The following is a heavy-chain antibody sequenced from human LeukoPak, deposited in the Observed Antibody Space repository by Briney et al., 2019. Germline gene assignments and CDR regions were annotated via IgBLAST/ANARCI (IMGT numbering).Heavy chain of an antibody. Sequence: PSETLSLTCTVSGGSISSYYWSWIRQPPGKGLEWIGYIYYSGSTNYNPSLKSRVTISVDTSKNQFSLKLSSVTAADTAVYYCARDDSSGWREIDYWGQGTLVTVSS. D-gene: IGHD6-19*01. V-gene: IGHV4-59*01. J-gene: IGHJ4*02. CDR1: GGSISSYY. CDR2: IYYSGST. CDR3: ARDDSSGWREIDY.